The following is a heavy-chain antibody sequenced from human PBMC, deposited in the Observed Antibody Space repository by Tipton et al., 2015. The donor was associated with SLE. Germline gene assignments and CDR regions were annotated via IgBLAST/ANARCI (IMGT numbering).Heavy chain of an antibody. CDR1: GGSFSGYY. D-gene: IGHD3-10*01. J-gene: IGHJ4*02. Sequence: GLVKPSETLPLTCAVYGGSFSGYYWSWIRQPPGKGLEWIGEIDHSGSSNYNPSLTSRVTISVDTSKNQFSLRMSSVTAADTAVYYCATLDASGSYPFDYWGQGTRVTVSS. CDR2: IDHSGSS. V-gene: IGHV4-34*01. CDR3: ATLDASGSYPFDY.